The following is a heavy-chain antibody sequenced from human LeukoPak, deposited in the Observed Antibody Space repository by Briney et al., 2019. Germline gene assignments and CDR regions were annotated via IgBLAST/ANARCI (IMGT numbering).Heavy chain of an antibody. D-gene: IGHD5-18*01. CDR1: GGSFSSYF. CDR3: ARDGSDSYGRGFDY. J-gene: IGHJ4*02. CDR2: IYASGNT. V-gene: IGHV4-4*07. Sequence: SETLSLTCNVSGGSFSSYFWTWIRQPAGKGLEWIGRIYASGNTNYNSSLKSRVTMSVDTSKNQFSLKLSSVNAADTAVYYCARDGSDSYGRGFDYWGEATLVSVCS.